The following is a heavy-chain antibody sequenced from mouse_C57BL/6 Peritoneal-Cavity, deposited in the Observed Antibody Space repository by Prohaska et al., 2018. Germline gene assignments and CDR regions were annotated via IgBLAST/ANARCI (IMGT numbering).Heavy chain of an antibody. V-gene: IGHV1-75*01. Sequence: QVQLQQSGPELVKPGASVKISCKASGYTFTDYYINWVKQRPGQGLEWIGWICPGSGSTYYNEKFKGKATLTVDKSSSTAYMLLSSLTSEDSAVYFCARGQFITTVVAFDDWGQGTTLTVSS. CDR1: GYTFTDYY. CDR3: ARGQFITTVVAFDD. J-gene: IGHJ2*01. D-gene: IGHD1-1*01. CDR2: ICPGSGST.